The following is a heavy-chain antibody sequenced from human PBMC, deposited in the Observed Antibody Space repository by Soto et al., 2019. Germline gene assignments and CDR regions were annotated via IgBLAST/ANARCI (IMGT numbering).Heavy chain of an antibody. V-gene: IGHV4-59*08. CDR2: IYYSGST. CDR3: ARRRLHYYDSSGYYNWFDP. CDR1: GGSISSYY. J-gene: IGHJ5*02. Sequence: ASETLSLTCTVSGGSISSYYWSWIRQPPGKGLEWIGYIYYSGSTNYNPSLKSRVTISVDTSKNQFSLKLSSVTAADTAVYYCARRRLHYYDSSGYYNWFDPWGQGTLVTVS. D-gene: IGHD3-22*01.